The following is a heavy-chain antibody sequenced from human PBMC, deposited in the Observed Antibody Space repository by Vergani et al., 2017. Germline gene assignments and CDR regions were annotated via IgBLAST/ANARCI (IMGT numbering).Heavy chain of an antibody. CDR2: INHSGST. CDR3: ARGRQWLVRYFDY. D-gene: IGHD6-19*01. V-gene: IGHV4-34*01. CDR1: GGSFSGYY. Sequence: QVQLQQWGAGLLKPSETLSLTCAVYGGSFSGYYWSWIRQPPGKGLEWIGEINHSGSTNYNPSLKSRVTISVDTSKNQLSLKLSSVTAADTAVYYCARGRQWLVRYFDYWGQGTLVTVSS. J-gene: IGHJ4*02.